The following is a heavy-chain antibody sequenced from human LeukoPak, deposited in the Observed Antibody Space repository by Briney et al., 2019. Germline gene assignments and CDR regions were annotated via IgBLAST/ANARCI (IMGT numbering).Heavy chain of an antibody. V-gene: IGHV4-34*01. CDR1: GGSFSGYY. J-gene: IGHJ5*02. Sequence: SETLSLTCAVHGGSFSGYYWSWIRQPPGKGLEWIGEINHSGSTNYNPSLKSRVTISVDTSKNQFSLKLSSVTAADTAVYYCARGIYYGSRFDPWGQGTLVTVSS. CDR2: INHSGST. CDR3: ARGIYYGSRFDP. D-gene: IGHD3-10*01.